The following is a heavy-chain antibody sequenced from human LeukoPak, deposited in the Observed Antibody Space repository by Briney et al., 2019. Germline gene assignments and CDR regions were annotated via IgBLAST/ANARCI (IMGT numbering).Heavy chain of an antibody. CDR3: ARGGRGVVIDGYYYMDV. Sequence: SVKVSCKASGGTFSSYAISWVRQAPGQGLEWMGGIIPIFGTANYAQKLQGRVTITADESTSTAYMELSSLRSEDTAVYYCARGGRGVVIDGYYYMDVWGKGTTVTVSS. CDR1: GGTFSSYA. J-gene: IGHJ6*03. CDR2: IIPIFGTA. D-gene: IGHD3-3*01. V-gene: IGHV1-69*13.